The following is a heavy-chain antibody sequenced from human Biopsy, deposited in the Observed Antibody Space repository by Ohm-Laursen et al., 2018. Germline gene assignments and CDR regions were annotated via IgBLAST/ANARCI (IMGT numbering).Heavy chain of an antibody. J-gene: IGHJ4*02. CDR3: ARGSNDFGGLYFPR. Sequence: GTLSLTCTVSGGSFTGHYWSWIRQPPGKGLEWIGHISCTGYTSYNASLKSRVTISVDTSRNHISLRLSSLTAADTAVYYCARGSNDFGGLYFPRWGQGTLLTVSS. CDR1: GGSFTGHY. CDR2: ISCTGYT. V-gene: IGHV4-59*11. D-gene: IGHD4-23*01.